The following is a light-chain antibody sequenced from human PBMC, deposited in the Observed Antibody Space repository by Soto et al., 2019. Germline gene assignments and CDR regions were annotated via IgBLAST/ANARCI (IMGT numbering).Light chain of an antibody. CDR1: SSNIGRNS. CDR2: GNN. Sequence: QSVLTQAPSVSGTPGQRVTITCSGSSSNIGRNSVNWYQHLPGTAPKLLTHGNNHRPSGVPDRFSGSKSGTSASLAISGLQPEDEADYCCAAWDDSLNVVVFGGGTKLTVL. CDR3: AAWDDSLNVVV. V-gene: IGLV1-44*01. J-gene: IGLJ2*01.